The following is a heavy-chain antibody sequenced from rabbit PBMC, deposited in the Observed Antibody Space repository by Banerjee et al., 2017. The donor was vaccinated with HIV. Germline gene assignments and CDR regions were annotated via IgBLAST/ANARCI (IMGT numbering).Heavy chain of an antibody. CDR1: GFILSVYW. CDR2: VHGGTSGNT. Sequence: QEQLEESGGDLVKPGASLTLSCKASGFILSVYWMCWVRQAPGKGLEWVACVHGGTSGNTDYASWVNGRFTVSLDNAQNTVFLQMTSLTAADTAAYFCARSDAGYGYALNLWGQGTLV. V-gene: IGHV1S45*01. CDR3: ARSDAGYGYALNL. J-gene: IGHJ4*01. D-gene: IGHD6-1*01.